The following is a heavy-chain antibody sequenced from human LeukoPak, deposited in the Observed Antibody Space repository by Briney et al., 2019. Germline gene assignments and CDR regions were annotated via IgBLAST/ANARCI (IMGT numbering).Heavy chain of an antibody. Sequence: GGSLRLSCAASGFTFGDYWMNWVRQAPGKGLVWVSRIRGDGSITYYADSVRGRFTLSRDNAKNTLYLQMDSLRDEDTGVSYCVQAVWFDPWGRRTLVTVSS. CDR1: GFTFGDYW. J-gene: IGHJ5*02. V-gene: IGHV3-74*01. CDR2: IRGDGSIT. CDR3: VQAVWFDP.